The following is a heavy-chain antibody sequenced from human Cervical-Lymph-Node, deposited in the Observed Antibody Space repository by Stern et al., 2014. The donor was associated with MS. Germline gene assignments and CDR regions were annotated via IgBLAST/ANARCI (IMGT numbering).Heavy chain of an antibody. CDR3: AALVRGSYFY. D-gene: IGHD1-26*01. Sequence: EVQLVESGAEMKKPGESLKISCKGSGYRFTLYWIGWVRQMPGKGLEWMELSYPVHSYPRLSPSFQGRVPISADKSISTASLQWSSLKASYTAMYYCAALVRGSYFYWGQGTLVTVSS. CDR2: SYPVHSYP. V-gene: IGHV5-51*01. CDR1: GYRFTLYW. J-gene: IGHJ4*02.